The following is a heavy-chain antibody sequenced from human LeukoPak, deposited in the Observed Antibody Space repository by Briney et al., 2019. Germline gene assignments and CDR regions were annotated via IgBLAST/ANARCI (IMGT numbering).Heavy chain of an antibody. V-gene: IGHV4-59*08. CDR2: IYYSGST. CDR3: ARSGIWFGELLSLPANWFDP. D-gene: IGHD3-10*01. J-gene: IGHJ5*02. Sequence: SEILSLTCTVSGGSISSYYWSWIRQPPGKGLEWIGYIYYSGSTNYNPSLKSRVTISVDTSKNQFSLKLSSVTAADTAVYYCARSGIWFGELLSLPANWFDPWGQGTLVTVSS. CDR1: GGSISSYY.